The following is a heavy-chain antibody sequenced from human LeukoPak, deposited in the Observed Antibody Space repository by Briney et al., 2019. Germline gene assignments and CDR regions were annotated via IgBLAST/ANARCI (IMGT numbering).Heavy chain of an antibody. CDR2: ISRSGDNT. CDR1: GFTLSDYS. V-gene: IGHV3-64*02. Sequence: GGSLRLSCAASGFTLSDYSMHWIRQAPGKGLEYVSAISRSGDNTYYADSVKGRFTVSRDISKNTLYLQMGSLRGDDMAVYYCARVRDSGAFDIWGQETMVTVSS. CDR3: ARVRDSGAFDI. J-gene: IGHJ3*02.